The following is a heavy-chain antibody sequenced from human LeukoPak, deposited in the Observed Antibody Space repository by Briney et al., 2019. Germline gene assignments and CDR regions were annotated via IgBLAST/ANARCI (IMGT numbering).Heavy chain of an antibody. J-gene: IGHJ6*03. Sequence: GASVKVSCKASGGTFSSYAISWVRQAPGQGLEWMGGIIPIFGTANYAQKFQGRVTITTDESTSTAYMELSSLRSEDTAVYYCARDSSEVWAVTMPYYYYYYYMDVWGKGTTVTVSS. CDR1: GGTFSSYA. CDR2: IIPIFGTA. V-gene: IGHV1-69*05. CDR3: ARDSSEVWAVTMPYYYYYYYMDV. D-gene: IGHD4-11*01.